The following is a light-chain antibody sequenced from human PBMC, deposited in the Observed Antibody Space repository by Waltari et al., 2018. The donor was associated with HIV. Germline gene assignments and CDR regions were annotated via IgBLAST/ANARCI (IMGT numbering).Light chain of an antibody. Sequence: QSVLTQPPSASGTPGQTVTIPCSGISPNIGTTTVNWYPQLPGTAPKLLIYNTYQRPSGVPDRVSGSQSGTSASLAISGLQSEDEADYYCAAWDDYMEGHVFGGGTKLTIL. CDR2: NTY. CDR3: AAWDDYMEGHV. V-gene: IGLV1-44*01. CDR1: SPNIGTTT. J-gene: IGLJ2*01.